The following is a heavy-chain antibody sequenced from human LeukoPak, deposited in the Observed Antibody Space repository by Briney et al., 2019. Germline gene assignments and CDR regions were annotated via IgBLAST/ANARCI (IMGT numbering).Heavy chain of an antibody. D-gene: IGHD2-21*02. CDR2: IYYTGGT. Sequence: SETLSLTCTVSGASISAYSGTWVRQPPGKGLEWIGYIYYTGGTKYNPSLKSRVTISVDTSKNQFSLKLSSVTAADTAVYYCARGWATCGGDCYPYYYYYGMDVWGQGTTVTVSS. CDR3: ARGWATCGGDCYPYYYYYGMDV. CDR1: GASISAYS. J-gene: IGHJ6*02. V-gene: IGHV4-59*12.